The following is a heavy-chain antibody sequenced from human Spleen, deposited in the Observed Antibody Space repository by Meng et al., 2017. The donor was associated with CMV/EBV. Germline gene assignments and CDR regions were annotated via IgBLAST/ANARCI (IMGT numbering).Heavy chain of an antibody. Sequence: QVQLQESGPGLVKPSEXLSPTCTVXGGSISSYYWSWIRQPAGKGLEWIGRIYTSGSTNYNPSLKSRVTMSVDTSKNQFSLKLSSVTAADTAVYYCAAAPARNDFWSGYYPGWFDPWGQGTLVTVSS. D-gene: IGHD3-3*01. J-gene: IGHJ5*02. CDR1: GGSISSYY. CDR2: IYTSGST. V-gene: IGHV4-4*07. CDR3: AAAPARNDFWSGYYPGWFDP.